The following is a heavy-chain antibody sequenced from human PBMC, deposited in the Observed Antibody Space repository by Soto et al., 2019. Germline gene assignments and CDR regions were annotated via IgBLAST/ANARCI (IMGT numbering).Heavy chain of an antibody. CDR2: MNPNSGNT. Sequence: QVQLVQSGAEVKKPGASVKVSCKASGYTFTSYDINWVRQATGQGLEWMGWMNPNSGNTGYAQKFQGRVTVTRNTSISTAYMELSSLRSVHTAVYYCVRSCYSKKDAFDIWGQGTMVTVSS. J-gene: IGHJ3*02. CDR3: VRSCYSKKDAFDI. CDR1: GYTFTSYD. D-gene: IGHD2-15*01. V-gene: IGHV1-8*01.